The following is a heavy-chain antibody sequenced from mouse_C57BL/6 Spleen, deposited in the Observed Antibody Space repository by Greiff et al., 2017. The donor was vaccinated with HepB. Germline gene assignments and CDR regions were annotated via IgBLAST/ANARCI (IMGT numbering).Heavy chain of an antibody. D-gene: IGHD2-3*01. J-gene: IGHJ4*01. CDR2: IDPSDSYT. V-gene: IGHV1-69*01. CDR1: GYTFTSYW. CDR3: AAYDGGFYAMDY. Sequence: VQLQQPGAELVMPGASVKLSCKASGYTFTSYWMHWVKQRPGQGLEWIGEIDPSDSYTNYNQKFKGKSTLTVDKSSSTAYMQLSSLTSEDSAVYYCAAYDGGFYAMDYWGQGTSVTVSS.